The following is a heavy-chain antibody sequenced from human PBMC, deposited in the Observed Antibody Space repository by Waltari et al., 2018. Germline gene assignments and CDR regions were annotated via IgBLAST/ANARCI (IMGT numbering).Heavy chain of an antibody. D-gene: IGHD6-13*01. CDR3: ARESAAGTGGGFDY. Sequence: QVQLQESGPGLVKPSETLSLTCTVSGGAISSYYWSWIRQPPGKGLEWSGYIYYSGSTNYNPSLKSRVTISVDTSKNQFSLKLSSVTAADTAVYYCARESAAGTGGGFDYWGQGTLVTVSS. V-gene: IGHV4-59*01. J-gene: IGHJ4*02. CDR1: GGAISSYY. CDR2: IYYSGST.